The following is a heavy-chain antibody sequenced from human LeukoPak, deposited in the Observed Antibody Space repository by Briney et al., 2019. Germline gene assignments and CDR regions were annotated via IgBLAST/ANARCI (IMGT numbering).Heavy chain of an antibody. CDR3: AKGGWYHNVPDFDY. CDR2: ISYDGGNK. J-gene: IGHJ4*02. V-gene: IGHV3-30*18. CDR1: GFTFSSYG. D-gene: IGHD6-19*01. Sequence: GGSLRLSCAASGFTFSSYGMHWVRQAPGKGLEWVAVISYDGGNKYYADSVKGRFTISRDNSKNTLYLQMNSLRAEDTAVYYCAKGGWYHNVPDFDYWGQGTLVTVSS.